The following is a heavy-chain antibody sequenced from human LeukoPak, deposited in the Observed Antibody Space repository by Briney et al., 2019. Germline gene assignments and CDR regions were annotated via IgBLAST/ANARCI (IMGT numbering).Heavy chain of an antibody. J-gene: IGHJ4*02. CDR3: TTGSATGTGSGY. D-gene: IGHD6-13*01. Sequence: GGSLRLSCTASGFTFGDYVMSWVRQAPGKGLEWVGFIRSKAYGGTTEYAASVKGRFIISRDDSKTIAYLQMHSLKSEDTAVYYCTTGSATGTGSGYWGQGTLVTVSS. CDR2: IRSKAYGGTT. CDR1: GFTFGDYV. V-gene: IGHV3-49*04.